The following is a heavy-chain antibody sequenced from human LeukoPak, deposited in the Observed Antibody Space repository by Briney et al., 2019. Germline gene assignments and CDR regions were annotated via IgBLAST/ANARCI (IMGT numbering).Heavy chain of an antibody. CDR1: AFTFSSHT. V-gene: IGHV3-21*04. J-gene: IGHJ5*02. Sequence: GGSLRLSCAGSAFTFSSHTINWVRQAPGRGLEWVSCIGFSTTYIHYADSVKGRFTVTRDNSKNTLYLQMNSLRAEDTAIYYCAKLHPWGQGTLVTVSS. CDR3: AKLHP. CDR2: IGFSTTYI. D-gene: IGHD1-7*01.